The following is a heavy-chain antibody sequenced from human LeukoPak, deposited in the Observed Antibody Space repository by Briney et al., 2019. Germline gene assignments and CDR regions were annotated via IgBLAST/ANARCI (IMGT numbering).Heavy chain of an antibody. J-gene: IGHJ4*02. Sequence: PGGSLRLSCAASGFTFSSYAMSWGRQAPGKGLEWVSAISGSGGSTYYADSVKGRFTISRDNSKNTLYLQMNSLRAEDTAVYYCAKGGRYYDFWSGYSIDYWGQGTLVTVSS. V-gene: IGHV3-23*01. CDR2: ISGSGGST. CDR3: AKGGRYYDFWSGYSIDY. CDR1: GFTFSSYA. D-gene: IGHD3-3*01.